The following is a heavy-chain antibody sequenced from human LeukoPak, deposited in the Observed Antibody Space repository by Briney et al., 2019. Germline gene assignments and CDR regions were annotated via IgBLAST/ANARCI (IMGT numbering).Heavy chain of an antibody. J-gene: IGHJ3*02. CDR2: INGDGSGT. CDR3: AKVATMIVVVISGSFDI. CDR1: GFTFSTYW. V-gene: IGHV3-74*01. Sequence: PGGSLRLSCAASGFTFSTYWMHWVRQAPGKGLVWVSRINGDGSGTSYADSVKGRFTISRDNAKNTLHLQMNSLRAEDTAVYYCAKVATMIVVVISGSFDIWGQGTMVTVSS. D-gene: IGHD3-22*01.